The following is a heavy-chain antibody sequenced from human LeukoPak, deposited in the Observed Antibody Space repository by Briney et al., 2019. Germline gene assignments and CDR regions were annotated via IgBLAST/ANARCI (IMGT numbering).Heavy chain of an antibody. CDR1: GGTFSFYA. J-gene: IGHJ4*02. V-gene: IGHV1-69*04. CDR3: TRAVVVARGLMAYFDY. D-gene: IGHD3-10*01. CDR2: IIPIPGMA. Sequence: SVKVSCKASGGTFSFYAINWVRQAPGQGLEWMGRIIPIPGMANYAQKFQGRVTITADSSTSTAYMEVSSLRSEDTAVYYCTRAVVVARGLMAYFDYWGQGTLVTVSS.